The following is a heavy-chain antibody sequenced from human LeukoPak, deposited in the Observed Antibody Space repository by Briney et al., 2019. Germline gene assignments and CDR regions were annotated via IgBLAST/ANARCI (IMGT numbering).Heavy chain of an antibody. Sequence: KPSETLSLTCTVSGGSISSYYWSWIRQPPGKGLEWIGYIYYSGSTNYNPSLKSRVTISVDTSKNQLSLKLSSVTAADTAVYYCARSRARDAFDIWGQGTMVTVSS. CDR3: ARSRARDAFDI. V-gene: IGHV4-59*01. J-gene: IGHJ3*02. CDR1: GGSISSYY. D-gene: IGHD6-6*01. CDR2: IYYSGST.